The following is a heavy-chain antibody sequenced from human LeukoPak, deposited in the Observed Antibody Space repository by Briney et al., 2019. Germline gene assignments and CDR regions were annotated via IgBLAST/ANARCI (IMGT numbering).Heavy chain of an antibody. CDR2: ISSSSSYI. D-gene: IGHD5-12*01. V-gene: IGHV3-21*01. CDR1: GFTVSSNY. CDR3: ASTSGYDCIDY. Sequence: PGGSLRLSCAASGFTVSSNYMSWVRQAPGKGLEWVSSISSSSSYIYYADSVKGRFTISRDNAKNSLYLQMNSLRAEDTAVYYCASTSGYDCIDYWGQGTLVTVSS. J-gene: IGHJ4*02.